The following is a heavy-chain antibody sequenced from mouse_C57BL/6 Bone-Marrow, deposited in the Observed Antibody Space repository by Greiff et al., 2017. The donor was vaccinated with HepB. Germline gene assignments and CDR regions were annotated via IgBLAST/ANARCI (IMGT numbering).Heavy chain of an antibody. CDR3: ARNYGSSYYAMDY. J-gene: IGHJ4*01. D-gene: IGHD1-1*01. V-gene: IGHV4-1*01. Sequence: EVKLLQSGGGLVQPGGSLKLSCAASGIDFSRYWMSWVRRAPGKGLEWIGEINPDSSTINYAPSLKDKFIISRDNAKNTLYLQMSKVRSEDTALYYCARNYGSSYYAMDYWGQGTSVTVSS. CDR2: INPDSSTI. CDR1: GIDFSRYW.